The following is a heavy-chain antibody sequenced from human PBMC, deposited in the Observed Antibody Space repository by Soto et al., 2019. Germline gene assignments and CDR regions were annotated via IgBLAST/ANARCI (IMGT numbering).Heavy chain of an antibody. CDR1: GFTFSNYW. CDR3: SRDVVVGAKALNY. Sequence: VGSLRLSCAASGFTFSNYWMTWVGQAPGKGLEWVANIKEDGSEKHYVDSVKGRFTISRDNAKNSLYLQMNSLRVEDTAVYFCSRDVVVGAKALNYWGQGALVTVSS. V-gene: IGHV3-7*01. CDR2: IKEDGSEK. D-gene: IGHD2-15*01. J-gene: IGHJ4*02.